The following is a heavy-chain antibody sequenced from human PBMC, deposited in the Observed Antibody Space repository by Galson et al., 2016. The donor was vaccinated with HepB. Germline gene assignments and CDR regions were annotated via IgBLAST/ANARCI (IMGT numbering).Heavy chain of an antibody. CDR1: GFSFSTFG. V-gene: IGHV3-30*18. J-gene: IGHJ2*01. D-gene: IGHD3-10*01. CDR3: AKDRGPNQPVRSNPIYWYFDL. CDR2: ISYDGSNK. Sequence: SLRLSCAASGFSFSTFGMHWVRQAPGKGLEWVAVISYDGSNKYYTDSVKGRFTISGDNSKNTSYLQMSSLRPEDTAIYYCAKDRGPNQPVRSNPIYWYFDLWGRGTLVAVSS.